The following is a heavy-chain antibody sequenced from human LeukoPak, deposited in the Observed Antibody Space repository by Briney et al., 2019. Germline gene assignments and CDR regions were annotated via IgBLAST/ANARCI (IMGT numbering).Heavy chain of an antibody. J-gene: IGHJ4*02. D-gene: IGHD6-19*01. CDR2: IYTSGST. CDR1: GGSISSGSYY. Sequence: PSETLSLTCTVSGGSISSGSYYWSWIRQPAGKGLEWIGRIYTSGSTNYNPSLKSRVTISVDTSKNQFSLKLSSVTAADTAVYYCASWYFGIAVAVRWGQGTLVTVSS. CDR3: ASWYFGIAVAVR. V-gene: IGHV4-61*02.